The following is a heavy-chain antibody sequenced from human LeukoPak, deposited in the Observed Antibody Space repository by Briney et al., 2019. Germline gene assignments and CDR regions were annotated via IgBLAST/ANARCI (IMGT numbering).Heavy chain of an antibody. CDR1: GFTFSSYS. Sequence: GGSLRLSCAASGFTFSSYSMNWVRQAPGKGLEWVSSISSSSSYIYYADSVKGGFTISRDNAKNSLYLQMNSLRAEDTAVYYCARGVLRYCSGGSCYPDNDAFDIWGQGTMVTVSS. CDR2: ISSSSSYI. D-gene: IGHD2-15*01. V-gene: IGHV3-21*01. CDR3: ARGVLRYCSGGSCYPDNDAFDI. J-gene: IGHJ3*02.